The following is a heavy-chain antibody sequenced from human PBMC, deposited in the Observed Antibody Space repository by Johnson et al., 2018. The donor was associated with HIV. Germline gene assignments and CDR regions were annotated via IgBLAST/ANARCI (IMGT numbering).Heavy chain of an antibody. D-gene: IGHD3-22*01. V-gene: IGHV3-20*04. Sequence: VQLVESGGGVVQPGRSLRLSCAASRFTFDDYGMSWVRQAPGKGLEWVSGIDWHGGREGYVDSGKGRFTISRANAKNSLYMEMNSLRAEDTALYYCARQHNYDSSGQGGGLDIWGQGTMVTVSS. CDR3: ARQHNYDSSGQGGGLDI. CDR1: RFTFDDYG. J-gene: IGHJ3*02. CDR2: IDWHGGRE.